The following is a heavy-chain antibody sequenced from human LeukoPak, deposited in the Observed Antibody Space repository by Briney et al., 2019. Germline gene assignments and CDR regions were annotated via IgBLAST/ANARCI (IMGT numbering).Heavy chain of an antibody. V-gene: IGHV3-21*01. Sequence: GGSLRLSCAASGFTFSSYSMNWVRQAPGKGLEWVSSISSSSSYIFYADSVKGRFTISRDNAKNSLYLQMNSLRAEDTAVYYCARDCPPDGGYEGAYFDYWGQGTLVTVSS. CDR1: GFTFSSYS. J-gene: IGHJ4*02. CDR2: ISSSSSYI. D-gene: IGHD3-22*01. CDR3: ARDCPPDGGYEGAYFDY.